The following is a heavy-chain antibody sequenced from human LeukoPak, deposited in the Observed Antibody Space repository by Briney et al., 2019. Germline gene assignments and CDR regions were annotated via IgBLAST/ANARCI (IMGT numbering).Heavy chain of an antibody. CDR1: GFTFSSYE. Sequence: PEGSLRLSCAASGFTFSSYEMNWVRQAPGKGLEWVSYISSSGSTIYYADPVKGRFTISRDNAKNSLYLQMNSLRAEDTAVYYCARDFFPDEVGATIDYWGQGTLVTVSS. V-gene: IGHV3-48*03. CDR3: ARDFFPDEVGATIDY. D-gene: IGHD1-26*01. J-gene: IGHJ4*02. CDR2: ISSSGSTI.